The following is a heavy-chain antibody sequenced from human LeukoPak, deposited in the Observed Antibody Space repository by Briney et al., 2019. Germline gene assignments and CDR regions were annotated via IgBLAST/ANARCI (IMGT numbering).Heavy chain of an antibody. D-gene: IGHD6-6*01. CDR2: IIPILGIA. CDR3: ASLAARPRIPHIYYYYYGMDV. CDR1: VGTFSSYA. J-gene: IGHJ6*02. V-gene: IGHV1-69*04. Sequence: VASVKVSCKASVGTFSSYAISWVRQAPGQGLEWMGRIIPILGIANYAQKFQGRVTITADKSTSTAYMELSSLRSEDTAVYYCASLAARPRIPHIYYYYYGMDVWGQGTTVTVSS.